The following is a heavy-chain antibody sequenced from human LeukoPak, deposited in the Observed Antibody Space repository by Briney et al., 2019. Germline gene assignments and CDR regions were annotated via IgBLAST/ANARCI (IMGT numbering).Heavy chain of an antibody. D-gene: IGHD5-18*01. J-gene: IGHJ4*02. CDR1: GGPISRGDYY. Sequence: SQTLSLTCTVSGGPISRGDYYWSWIRQPPGKGLEWIGYIYYSGSTYYNPSLKSRVTISVDTSKNQFSLKLSSVTAADTAVYYCARGGVWLREVDYWGQGTLVTVSS. V-gene: IGHV4-30-4*01. CDR3: ARGGVWLREVDY. CDR2: IYYSGST.